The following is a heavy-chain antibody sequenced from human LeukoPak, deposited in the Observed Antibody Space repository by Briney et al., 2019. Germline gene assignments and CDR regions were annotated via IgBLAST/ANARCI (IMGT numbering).Heavy chain of an antibody. CDR2: ISSGSTYM. Sequence: GGSLRLSCAASGFTFSSYSMNWVRQAPGMGLEWVSSISSGSTYMYYADSVKGRFTISRDNAQNSMYLQMNSLRAEDTAVYYCGRVGGRSKAAKGDAFDIWGQGTMVTVSS. CDR1: GFTFSSYS. CDR3: GRVGGRSKAAKGDAFDI. V-gene: IGHV3-21*01. D-gene: IGHD6-6*01. J-gene: IGHJ3*02.